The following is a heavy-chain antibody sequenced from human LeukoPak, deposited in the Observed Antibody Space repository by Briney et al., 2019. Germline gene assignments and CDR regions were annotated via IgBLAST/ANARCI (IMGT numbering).Heavy chain of an antibody. J-gene: IGHJ3*02. D-gene: IGHD5-24*01. CDR3: AREALRWLQLGHDAFDI. V-gene: IGHV1-2*02. Sequence: GASVKVSCKASGYTFTGYYMHWVRQAPGQGPEWMGWINPNSGGTNYAQKFQGRVTMTRDMSTSTVYMELSSLRSEDTAVYYCAREALRWLQLGHDAFDIWGQGTMVTVSS. CDR2: INPNSGGT. CDR1: GYTFTGYY.